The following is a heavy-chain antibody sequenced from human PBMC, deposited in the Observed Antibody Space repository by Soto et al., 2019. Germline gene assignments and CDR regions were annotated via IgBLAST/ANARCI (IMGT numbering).Heavy chain of an antibody. CDR2: IYYSGST. D-gene: IGHD6-13*01. J-gene: IGHJ4*02. Sequence: PSETLSLTCTVYGDSLISYYWSWIRQPPGKGLEWIGYIYYSGSTYYNLPLKSRVTISVDTSRNQFSLRLYSVTAADTAVYYCPRQSSGKGGIAAAVIRQPYFFDYWGQGTQVTVSS. V-gene: IGHV4-59*08. CDR3: PRQSSGKGGIAAAVIRQPYFFDY. CDR1: GDSLISYY.